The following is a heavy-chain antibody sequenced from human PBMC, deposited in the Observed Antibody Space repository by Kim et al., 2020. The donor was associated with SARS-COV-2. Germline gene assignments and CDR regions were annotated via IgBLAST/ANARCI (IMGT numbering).Heavy chain of an antibody. D-gene: IGHD3-22*01. CDR2: IYYSGST. CDR3: ARQWGVHPEGIYYDSSGYPYGSFDY. Sequence: SETLSLTCTVSGGSISSYYWSWIRQPPGKGLEWIGYIYYSGSTNYNPSLKSRVTISVDTSKNQFPLKLSSVTAADTAVYYCARQWGVHPEGIYYDSSGYPYGSFDYWGQGTLVTVSS. CDR1: GGSISSYY. V-gene: IGHV4-59*08. J-gene: IGHJ4*02.